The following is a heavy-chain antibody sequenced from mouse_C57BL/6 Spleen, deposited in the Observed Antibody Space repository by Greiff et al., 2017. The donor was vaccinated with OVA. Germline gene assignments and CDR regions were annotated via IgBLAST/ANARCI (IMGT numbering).Heavy chain of an antibody. CDR1: GFTFSNYW. J-gene: IGHJ1*03. D-gene: IGHD1-1*01. CDR3: TGSYCDSKGWYCDV. CDR2: LSLKSDNYET. V-gene: IGHV6-3*01. Sequence: EVKVEESGGGLVQPGGSLKLSCVASGFTFSNYWMNWVRQSPEKGLEWVAQLSLKSDNYETHYAVSVKGRFTISRDDSKSSVSLQMNNLKAEDTGIYYCTGSYCDSKGWYCDVWGTGTTVTVSS.